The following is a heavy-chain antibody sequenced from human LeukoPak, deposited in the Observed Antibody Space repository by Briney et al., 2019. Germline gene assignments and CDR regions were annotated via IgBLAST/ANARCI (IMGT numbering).Heavy chain of an antibody. CDR3: ARLGSCPYCHYYYGMDV. D-gene: IGHD2-15*01. J-gene: IGHJ6*02. CDR2: IYYSGST. Sequence: SETLSLTRTVSGGSISSYYWSWIRQPPGKGLEWIGYIYYSGSTDYNPSLKSRVTISVDTSKNQFSLKLSSVTAADTAVYYCARLGSCPYCHYYYGMDVWGQGTTVTVSS. V-gene: IGHV4-59*01. CDR1: GGSISSYY.